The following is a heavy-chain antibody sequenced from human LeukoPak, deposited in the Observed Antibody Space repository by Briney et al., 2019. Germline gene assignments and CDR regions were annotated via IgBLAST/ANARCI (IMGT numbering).Heavy chain of an antibody. Sequence: GSLRLSCAASGFTFSDYYMSWIRQAPGKGLEWVSYISSSSSYTNYADSVKGRFTISRDNAKNSLYLQMNSLRAEDTAVYYCARGTYCGGDCPSPTNWYFDLWGRGTLVTVSS. D-gene: IGHD2-21*02. CDR1: GFTFSDYY. V-gene: IGHV3-11*06. CDR2: ISSSSSYT. CDR3: ARGTYCGGDCPSPTNWYFDL. J-gene: IGHJ2*01.